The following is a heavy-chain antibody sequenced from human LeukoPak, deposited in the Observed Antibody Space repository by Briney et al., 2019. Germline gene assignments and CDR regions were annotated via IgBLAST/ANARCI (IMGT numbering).Heavy chain of an antibody. CDR3: TTGGWVTSTWYHGY. V-gene: IGHV1-24*01. D-gene: IGHD6-13*01. Sequence: ASVKVSCKISSYTLTELSMHWVRQAPGKGLEWMGGFHPEDAKTIYAQNFQGRVTMTEDTSTDTAYMELSSLRSEDTAVYYCTTGGWVTSTWYHGYWGQGTLVSVSS. J-gene: IGHJ4*02. CDR1: SYTLTELS. CDR2: FHPEDAKT.